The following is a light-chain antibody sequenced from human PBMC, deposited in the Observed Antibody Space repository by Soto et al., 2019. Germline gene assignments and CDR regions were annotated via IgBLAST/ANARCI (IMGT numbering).Light chain of an antibody. Sequence: QSALTQAPSASGSPGQSVTISCTGTSSDVGGYNYVSWYQQHPGKAPKLMIYEVSKRPSGVPDRFSGSKSGNTASLTVSGLHAEDEADYYCSSYAGSNNLYVFGTGTKLTVL. V-gene: IGLV2-8*01. CDR2: EVS. J-gene: IGLJ1*01. CDR1: SSDVGGYNY. CDR3: SSYAGSNNLYV.